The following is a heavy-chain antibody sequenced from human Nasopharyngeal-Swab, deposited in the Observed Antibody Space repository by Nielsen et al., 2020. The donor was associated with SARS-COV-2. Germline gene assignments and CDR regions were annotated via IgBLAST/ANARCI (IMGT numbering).Heavy chain of an antibody. D-gene: IGHD6-13*01. CDR1: GFSLSTSGMC. Sequence: SGPTLVKPTQTLTLTCTFSGFSLSTSGMCVSWIRQPPGKALEWLALIGWDDDKYYSTSLKTRLTISKDTSKNQVVLTMTNMDPVDTATYYCARILGYSSSWPHFDYWGQGTLVTVSS. CDR3: ARILGYSSSWPHFDY. V-gene: IGHV2-70*01. CDR2: IGWDDDK. J-gene: IGHJ4*02.